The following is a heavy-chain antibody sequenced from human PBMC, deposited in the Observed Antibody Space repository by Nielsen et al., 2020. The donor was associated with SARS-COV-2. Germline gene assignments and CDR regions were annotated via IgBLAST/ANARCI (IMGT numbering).Heavy chain of an antibody. J-gene: IGHJ4*02. CDR3: AKDQITFGGVIGVFDY. V-gene: IGHV3-48*01. CDR2: INPRGSPI. CDR1: TFTLSREN. D-gene: IGHD3-16*02. Sequence: GESLKISCVDSTFTLSRENMNWVRQAPGKGLEWLSYINPRGSPIFYADSVRGRFTISRDNSKNTLYLQMNSLRAEDTAVYYCAKDQITFGGVIGVFDYWGQGTLVTVSS.